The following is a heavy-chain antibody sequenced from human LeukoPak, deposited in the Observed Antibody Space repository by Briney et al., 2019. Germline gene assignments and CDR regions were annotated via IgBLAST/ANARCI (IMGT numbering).Heavy chain of an antibody. V-gene: IGHV4-34*01. J-gene: IGHJ6*03. CDR1: GGSFSGYY. CDR3: VREHNIVIPTARTYYYYYMDV. D-gene: IGHD5-12*01. Sequence: SGTLSLTCAVYGGSFSGYYWSWIRQAPGKGLEWIGEINHSGSTNYNPSLKSRVTISVDTSKNQFSLRLSSMTDADTAVYYCVREHNIVIPTARTYYYYYMDVWGKGTTVTVSS. CDR2: INHSGST.